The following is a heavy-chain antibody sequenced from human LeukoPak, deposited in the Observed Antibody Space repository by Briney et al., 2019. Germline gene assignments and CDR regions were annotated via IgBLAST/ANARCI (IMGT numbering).Heavy chain of an antibody. Sequence: KPSETLSLTCAVYGGSFSGYYWSWIRQPPGKGLEWIGETNHSGSTNYNPSLKSRVTISVDTSKNQFSLKLSSVTAADTAVYYCARMVVVNYYYYMDVWGKGTTVTVSS. D-gene: IGHD2-15*01. CDR2: TNHSGST. CDR1: GGSFSGYY. CDR3: ARMVVVNYYYYMDV. J-gene: IGHJ6*03. V-gene: IGHV4-34*01.